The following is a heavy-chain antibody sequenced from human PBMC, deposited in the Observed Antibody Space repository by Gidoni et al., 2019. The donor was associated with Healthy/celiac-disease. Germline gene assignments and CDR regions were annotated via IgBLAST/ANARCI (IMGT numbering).Heavy chain of an antibody. D-gene: IGHD6-6*01. Sequence: QVQLVQSGAEVKKPGASVKVSCKASGYTFTGYYMHWVRQAHGQGLEWMGWINPNSGGTNYAQKFQGRVPMTRDTSISTAYMELSRLRSDDTAVYYCARDSSSSEVSYVDYWGQGTLVTVSS. CDR2: INPNSGGT. CDR3: ARDSSSSEVSYVDY. V-gene: IGHV1-2*02. J-gene: IGHJ4*02. CDR1: GYTFTGYY.